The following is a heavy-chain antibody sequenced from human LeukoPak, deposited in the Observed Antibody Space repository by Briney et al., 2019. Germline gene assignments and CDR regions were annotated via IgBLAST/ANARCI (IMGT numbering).Heavy chain of an antibody. Sequence: EASVKVSCKASGYTFTSYGISWVRQAPGQGLEWMGWISAYNGNTNYAQKLQGRVTMTTDTSTSTAYMELRSLRSDDTAVYYCAKKGPRGSYWYYYYMDVWGKGTTVTISS. CDR2: ISAYNGNT. J-gene: IGHJ6*03. V-gene: IGHV1-18*01. D-gene: IGHD3-10*01. CDR1: GYTFTSYG. CDR3: AKKGPRGSYWYYYYMDV.